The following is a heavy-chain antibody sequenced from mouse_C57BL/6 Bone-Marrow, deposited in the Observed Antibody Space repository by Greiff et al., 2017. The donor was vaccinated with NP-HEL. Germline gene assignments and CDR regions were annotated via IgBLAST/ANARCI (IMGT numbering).Heavy chain of an antibody. V-gene: IGHV1-69*01. J-gene: IGHJ4*01. CDR2: IEPSDSYT. CDR1: GYTFTSYW. CDR3: ERGGGLPPYAMDD. D-gene: IGHD2-2*01. Sequence: QVQLQQPGAELVMPGASVKLSCKASGYTFTSYWMHWVKQRPGQGLEWIGEIEPSDSYTNYNQKFKGKSTLTVAKSSSTAYMQLSSLTSEDSAVYYCERGGGLPPYAMDDWGQGTTVTVSS.